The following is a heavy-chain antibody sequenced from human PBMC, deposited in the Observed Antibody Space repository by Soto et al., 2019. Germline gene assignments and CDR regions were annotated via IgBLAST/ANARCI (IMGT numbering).Heavy chain of an antibody. D-gene: IGHD6-19*01. J-gene: IGHJ6*03. CDR3: ARPAAVAAEGYSYMDV. Sequence: QVQRVESGGGVVQPGRSLRLSCAASGFTFSSYGRQWVRQAPGKGLEWVAVIWYDGSNENYADSVKGRFTISRDNSKNTLYLQMNSQRAEDTAVYYCARPAAVAAEGYSYMDVWGNGTTVTVSS. CDR2: IWYDGSNE. CDR1: GFTFSSYG. V-gene: IGHV3-33*01.